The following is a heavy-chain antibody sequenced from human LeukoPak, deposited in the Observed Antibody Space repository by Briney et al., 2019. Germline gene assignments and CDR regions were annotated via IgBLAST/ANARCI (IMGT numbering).Heavy chain of an antibody. CDR1: GFTFDDYA. J-gene: IGHJ4*02. V-gene: IGHV3-9*01. Sequence: GGSLRLSCAASGFTFDDYAMHWVRQAPGKGLEWVSGISWNSGSIGYADSVKGRFTISRDNAKNSLYLQMNSLRAEDTALYYCAKGGIEQQLAKPFDYWGQGTLVTVSS. CDR3: AKGGIEQQLAKPFDY. CDR2: ISWNSGSI. D-gene: IGHD6-13*01.